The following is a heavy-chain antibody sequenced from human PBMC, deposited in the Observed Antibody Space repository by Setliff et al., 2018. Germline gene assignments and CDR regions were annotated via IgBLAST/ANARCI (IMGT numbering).Heavy chain of an antibody. Sequence: ASVKVSCKASGYTFSDYYMYWVRQAPGQGLEWMGWINPKSGGAHYAQKFRGRVTMSRGTSISTDYMELSRLTSDDTAVYYCARGGIYNYVSSAYFDLWGQGSMVTVSS. CDR3: ARGGIYNYVSSAYFDL. CDR2: INPKSGGA. D-gene: IGHD3-22*01. CDR1: GYTFSDYY. J-gene: IGHJ3*01. V-gene: IGHV1-2*02.